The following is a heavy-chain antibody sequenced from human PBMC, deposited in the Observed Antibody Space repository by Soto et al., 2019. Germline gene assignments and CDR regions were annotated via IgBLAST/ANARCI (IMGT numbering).Heavy chain of an antibody. Sequence: GGALRLSCAAAGCTFSSYAINWVRQAPGNGLDWVAVRSYGRSERYYANSARGRFTISRDDSKNTLLLEFNSLSSEDTAVYYCAQGTDNWNDPPGNYFSYTMDVWGQGTAVTVCS. CDR2: RSYGRSER. J-gene: IGHJ6*02. V-gene: IGHV3-30*18. CDR3: AQGTDNWNDPPGNYFSYTMDV. CDR1: GCTFSSYA. D-gene: IGHD1-20*01.